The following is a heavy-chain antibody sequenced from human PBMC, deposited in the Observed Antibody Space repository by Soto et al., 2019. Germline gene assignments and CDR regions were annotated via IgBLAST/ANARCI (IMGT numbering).Heavy chain of an antibody. CDR1: GFTFSSYA. CDR3: AKRRGAGGHFDY. Sequence: GGSLRLSGAASGFTFSSYAIGWVRQGPGKGLEWVAVVSIGGSTHYADSVRGRFTISRDNSKNTLSLQMNSLTAEDTAVYFCAKRRGAGGHFDYGGQGAPVTVPQ. V-gene: IGHV3-23*01. D-gene: IGHD2-15*01. J-gene: IGHJ4*02. CDR2: VSIGGST.